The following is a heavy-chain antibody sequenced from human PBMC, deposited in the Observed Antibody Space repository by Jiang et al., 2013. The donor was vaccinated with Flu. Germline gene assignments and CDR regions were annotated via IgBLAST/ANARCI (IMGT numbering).Heavy chain of an antibody. CDR1: GESISRSSYY. Sequence: GLVKPSQTLSLTCTVSGESISRSSYYWSWIRQPAGKGLEWIGRIYSSGNTNYNPSLKSRVTISLDTSKNQFSLSLNSVTAADTAVYYCASGGIMGEAFDIWAQGTLVTVSS. D-gene: IGHD1-26*01. CDR3: ASGGIMGEAFDI. CDR2: IYSSGNT. J-gene: IGHJ3*02. V-gene: IGHV4-61*02.